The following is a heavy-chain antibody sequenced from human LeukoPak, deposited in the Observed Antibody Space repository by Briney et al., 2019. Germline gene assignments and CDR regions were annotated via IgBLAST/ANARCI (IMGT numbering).Heavy chain of an antibody. CDR3: ARVVTWFDP. V-gene: IGHV3-7*04. Sequence: GGSLRLSCAASGFTFSSFWMSWVRQAPGKGLEWVAHIKGDGSMESYVDSIKGRFTISRDNARNSVYLQMNSLRGEDTAAYYCARVVTWFDPWGQGSLVIVSS. CDR1: GFTFSSFW. CDR2: IKGDGSME. J-gene: IGHJ5*02.